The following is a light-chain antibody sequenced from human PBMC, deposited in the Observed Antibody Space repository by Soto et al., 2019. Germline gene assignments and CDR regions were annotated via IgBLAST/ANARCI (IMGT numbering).Light chain of an antibody. J-gene: IGKJ1*01. Sequence: EIVLTQSPGTLSLSPGERATLSCRARQSIGSDLAWYQQKPGQAPRLIIYDASNRVTGIPDRFRGSGSGTDFTLTISTLEPEDSAVYYCQQRNSWPRTFGQGTKVEIK. V-gene: IGKV3-11*01. CDR3: QQRNSWPRT. CDR1: QSIGSD. CDR2: DAS.